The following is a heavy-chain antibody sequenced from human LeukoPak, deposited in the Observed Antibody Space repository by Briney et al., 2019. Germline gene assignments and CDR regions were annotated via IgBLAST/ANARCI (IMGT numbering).Heavy chain of an antibody. CDR3: ARNGDYYDFDY. CDR2: IYYSGST. V-gene: IGHV4-39*07. Sequence: LETLSLTCTVSGGSISSSSYYWGWIRQPPGKGLEWIGSIYYSGSTYYNPSLKSRVTISVDTSKNQFSLKLSSVTAADTAVYYCARNGDYYDFDYWGQGTLVTVSS. D-gene: IGHD4-17*01. J-gene: IGHJ4*02. CDR1: GGSISSSSYY.